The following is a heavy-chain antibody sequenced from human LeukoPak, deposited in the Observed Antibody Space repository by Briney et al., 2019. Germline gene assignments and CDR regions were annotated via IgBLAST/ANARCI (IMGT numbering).Heavy chain of an antibody. CDR2: INPSGGST. J-gene: IGHJ4*02. V-gene: IGHV1-46*01. Sequence: GASVKVSCKASGYTFTSYYMHSVRQAPGQGLEWMGIINPSGGSTSYAQKFQGRVTMTRDTSTSTVYMELSSLRSEDTAVYYCARDRQQLGTGLLFWGQGTLVTVSS. CDR1: GYTFTSYY. CDR3: ARDRQQLGTGLLF. D-gene: IGHD6-13*01.